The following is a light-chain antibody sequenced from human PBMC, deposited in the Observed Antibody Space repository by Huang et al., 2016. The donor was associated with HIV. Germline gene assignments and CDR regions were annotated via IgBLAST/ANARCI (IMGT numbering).Light chain of an antibody. J-gene: IGKJ2*01. Sequence: DIQMTQSPSSLSASVGDRVTITCRASQSISSYLNWYQQKPGKAPNLLIYGASSLQSGVPSRFSGSGSGTDFTLTISSLQPEDSATYYCQQSYSGSPMYTFGQGTKLEIK. V-gene: IGKV1-39*01. CDR2: GAS. CDR3: QQSYSGSPMYT. CDR1: QSISSY.